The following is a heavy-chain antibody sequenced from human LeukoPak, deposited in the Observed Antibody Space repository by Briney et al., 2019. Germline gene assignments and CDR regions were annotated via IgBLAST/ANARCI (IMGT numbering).Heavy chain of an antibody. Sequence: GASVKVSCKASGGTFSSYAVSWVRQAPGQGLEWMGGIIPIFGTANYAQKFQGRVTITADESTSTAYMELSSLRSEDTAVYYCASSYYYDSSGYYPYYYYGMDVWGQGTTVTVSS. CDR2: IIPIFGTA. V-gene: IGHV1-69*13. D-gene: IGHD3-22*01. J-gene: IGHJ6*02. CDR1: GGTFSSYA. CDR3: ASSYYYDSSGYYPYYYYGMDV.